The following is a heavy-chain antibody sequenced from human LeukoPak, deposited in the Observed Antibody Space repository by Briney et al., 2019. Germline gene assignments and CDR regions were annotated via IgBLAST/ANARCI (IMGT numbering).Heavy chain of an antibody. J-gene: IGHJ4*02. CDR3: AKDIYGGNWPNDY. CDR2: IRSKAKSDAT. CDR1: GFTFSGSA. D-gene: IGHD4-23*01. V-gene: IGHV3-73*01. Sequence: GGSLRLSCAASGFTFSGSAMHWVRQASGKGLEWVGRIRSKAKSDATAYAASVKGRFTISRDDSKNTAYLQMNSLRAEDTAVYYCAKDIYGGNWPNDYWGQGTLVTVSS.